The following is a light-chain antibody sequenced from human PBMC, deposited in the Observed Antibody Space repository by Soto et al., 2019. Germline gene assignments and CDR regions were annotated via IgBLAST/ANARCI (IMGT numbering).Light chain of an antibody. V-gene: IGKV1-33*01. CDR2: DSS. Sequence: DIQMTQSPSSLSASVGDRVTITCQASQDISNYLNWYKQKPGKAPKLLIYDSSNLETWVQSRFSGSGSGTDFTFTINSLQPEEIATYYCQQYDNPPPSYTFGQGTKLHIK. J-gene: IGKJ2*01. CDR3: QQYDNPPPSYT. CDR1: QDISNY.